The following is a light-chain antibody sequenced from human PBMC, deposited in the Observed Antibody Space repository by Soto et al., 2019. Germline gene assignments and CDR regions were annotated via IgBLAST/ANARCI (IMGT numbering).Light chain of an antibody. CDR3: QQYFITPPA. V-gene: IGKV4-1*01. J-gene: IGKJ1*01. CDR1: QSVLASSNNKNY. Sequence: DIVMTQSPDSLAVSLGEGATINCKSSQSVLASSNNKNYLAWYQQKPGQPPKLLLYWASSRESGVPDRFSGSGSGTDFTLTISSLQAEDVAVYYCQQYFITPPAFGQGTKVEIK. CDR2: WAS.